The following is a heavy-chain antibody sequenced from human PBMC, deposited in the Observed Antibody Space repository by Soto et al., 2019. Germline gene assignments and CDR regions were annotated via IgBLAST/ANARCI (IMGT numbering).Heavy chain of an antibody. Sequence: SETLSLTCTVSGGSISSGGYYWSWIRQHPGKGLEWIGYIYYSGSTYYNPSLKSRVTISVDTSKNQFSLKLSSVTAADTAVYYCARGPTSSWSSPTPRRDPWGQGALVTGS. J-gene: IGHJ5*02. CDR2: IYYSGST. CDR3: ARGPTSSWSSPTPRRDP. CDR1: GGSISSGGYY. D-gene: IGHD6-13*01. V-gene: IGHV4-31*03.